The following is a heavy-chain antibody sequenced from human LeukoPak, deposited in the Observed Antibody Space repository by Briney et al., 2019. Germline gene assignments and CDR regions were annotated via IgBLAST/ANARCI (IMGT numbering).Heavy chain of an antibody. CDR1: GGSISSSNW. J-gene: IGHJ4*02. CDR2: IYHSGST. V-gene: IGHV4-4*02. D-gene: IGHD3-22*01. Sequence: PSGTLSLTCAVSGGSISSSNWWSWVRQPPGKGLEWIGEIYHSGSTNYNPSLKSRVTISVDKSKNQFSLKLSSVTAADTAVYYCVTYYFDSSGPKKNYWGQGTLVTVSS. CDR3: VTYYFDSSGPKKNY.